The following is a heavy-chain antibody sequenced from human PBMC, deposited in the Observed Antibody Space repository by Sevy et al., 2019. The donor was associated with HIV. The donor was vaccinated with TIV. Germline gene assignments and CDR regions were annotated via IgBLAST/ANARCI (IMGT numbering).Heavy chain of an antibody. J-gene: IGHJ6*02. CDR2: ISFDESDK. Sequence: GGSLRLSCAASGFAFTNYYAMHWVRQAPGKGLEWVALISFDESDKYYADSVKGRFTISRDNFKNTLNLQMNSLTTEETAVYYCARPRANYVDNYFFYAMDVWGQGTTVTVSS. V-gene: IGHV3-30-3*01. D-gene: IGHD4-17*01. CDR3: ARPRANYVDNYFFYAMDV. CDR1: GFAFTNYYA.